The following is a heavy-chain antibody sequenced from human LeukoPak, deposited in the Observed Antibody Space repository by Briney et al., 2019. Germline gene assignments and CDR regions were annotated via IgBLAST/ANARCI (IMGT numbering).Heavy chain of an antibody. J-gene: IGHJ5*02. CDR1: GGTINNFY. CDR2: ISYSGST. V-gene: IGHV4-59*01. CDR3: ARGHDGVVGWFAP. D-gene: IGHD4-17*01. Sequence: ASETLSLTCSVSGGTINNFYWIWIRQPPGEGLEWIGHISYSGSTNYNPSLKSRVTMSVDTSKNQFSLKVTSATAADTAVYFCARGHDGVVGWFAPWGRGTLVTVSS.